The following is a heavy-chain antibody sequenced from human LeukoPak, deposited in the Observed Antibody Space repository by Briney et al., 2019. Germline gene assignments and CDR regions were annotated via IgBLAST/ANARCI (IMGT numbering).Heavy chain of an antibody. CDR2: ISSSSSYI. Sequence: GGSLRLSCAASEFTFSSYSMNWVRQAPGKGLEWVSSISSSSSYIYYADSVKDRFTISRDNAKNSLYLQMNSLRAEDTAVYYCARDGTGTKPYYFDYWGQGTLVTVSS. J-gene: IGHJ4*02. V-gene: IGHV3-21*01. CDR1: EFTFSSYS. CDR3: ARDGTGTKPYYFDY. D-gene: IGHD1-7*01.